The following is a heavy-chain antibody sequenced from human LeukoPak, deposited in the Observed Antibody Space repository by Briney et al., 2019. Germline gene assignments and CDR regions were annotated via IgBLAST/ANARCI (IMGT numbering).Heavy chain of an antibody. J-gene: IGHJ3*02. V-gene: IGHV1-18*01. D-gene: IGHD3-9*01. CDR2: ISAYNGNT. CDR1: GYTFTSYG. Sequence: ASVKVSCKASGYTFTSYGISWVRQAPGQGLEWMGWISAYNGNTNYAQKLQGRVTMTTDTSTSTAYMELRSLRSDDTAVYYCARGLRTDFLTQTGSEAFDIWGQGTMVTVSS. CDR3: ARGLRTDFLTQTGSEAFDI.